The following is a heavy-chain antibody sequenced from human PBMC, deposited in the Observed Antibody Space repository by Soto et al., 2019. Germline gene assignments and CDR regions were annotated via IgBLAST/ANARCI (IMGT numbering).Heavy chain of an antibody. J-gene: IGHJ4*02. CDR3: AKVLRGSSWEYYFDY. Sequence: GGSLRLSCATSGFTYSNSAMSWVRQAPGKGLEWVSSISDNGGSTYYADSVKGQFTISRDNSKNTLYLQMNSLKAEDTAVYYCAKVLRGSSWEYYFDYWGQGTLVTVSS. CDR1: GFTYSNSA. V-gene: IGHV3-23*01. CDR2: ISDNGGST. D-gene: IGHD6-13*01.